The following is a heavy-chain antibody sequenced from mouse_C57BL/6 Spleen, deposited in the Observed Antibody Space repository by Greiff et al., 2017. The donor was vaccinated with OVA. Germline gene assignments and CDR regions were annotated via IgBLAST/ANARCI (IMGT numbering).Heavy chain of an antibody. CDR1: GFNIKDDY. Sequence: VQLQQSGAELVRPGASVKLSCTASGFNIKDDYMHWVKQRPEQGLEWIGWIDPENGDTEYASKFQGKATITADTPSNTAYLQLSSRTSEDTAVYYCTTLNWPFAYWGQGTLVTVSA. J-gene: IGHJ3*01. CDR3: TTLNWPFAY. D-gene: IGHD4-1*01. V-gene: IGHV14-4*01. CDR2: IDPENGDT.